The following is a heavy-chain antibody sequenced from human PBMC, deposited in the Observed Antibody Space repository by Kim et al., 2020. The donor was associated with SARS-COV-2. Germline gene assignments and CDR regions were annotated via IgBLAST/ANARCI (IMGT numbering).Heavy chain of an antibody. J-gene: IGHJ4*02. CDR3: ATTGGYCSSTSCPFDY. CDR1: GGSISSGGYS. D-gene: IGHD2-2*01. V-gene: IGHV4-30-2*01. Sequence: SETLSLTCAVSGGSISSGGYSWSWIRQPPGKGLEWIGYIYHSGSTSYNPSLKSRVTISVDRSKNQFSLKLSSVTAADTAVYYCATTGGYCSSTSCPFDYWGQGTLVTVSS. CDR2: IYHSGST.